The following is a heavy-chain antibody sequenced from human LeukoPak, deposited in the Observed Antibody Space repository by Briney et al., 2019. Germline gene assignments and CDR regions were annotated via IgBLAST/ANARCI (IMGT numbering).Heavy chain of an antibody. CDR2: INHSGST. CDR1: GGSFSGYY. V-gene: IGHV4-34*01. CDR3: ARGTNAQPAPLYSSSWYSWNY. D-gene: IGHD6-13*01. J-gene: IGHJ4*02. Sequence: SETLSLTCAVYGGSFSGYYWSWIRQPPGKGLEWIGEINHSGSTNYNPSLKSRVTISVDTSKNQFSLKLSSVTAADTAVYYCARGTNAQPAPLYSSSWYSWNYWGQGTLVTVSS.